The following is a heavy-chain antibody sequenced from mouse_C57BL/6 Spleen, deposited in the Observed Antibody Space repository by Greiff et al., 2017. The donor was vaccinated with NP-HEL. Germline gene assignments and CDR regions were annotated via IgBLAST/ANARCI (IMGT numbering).Heavy chain of an antibody. Sequence: VHLVESGPGLVQPSQSLSITCTVSGFSLTSYGVHWVRQSPGKGLEWLGVIWSGGSTDYNAAFISRLSISKDNSKSQVFFKMNSLQADDTAIYYCALGNYVNYAMDYWGQGTSVTVSS. V-gene: IGHV2-2*01. D-gene: IGHD2-1*01. CDR3: ALGNYVNYAMDY. CDR1: GFSLTSYG. CDR2: IWSGGST. J-gene: IGHJ4*01.